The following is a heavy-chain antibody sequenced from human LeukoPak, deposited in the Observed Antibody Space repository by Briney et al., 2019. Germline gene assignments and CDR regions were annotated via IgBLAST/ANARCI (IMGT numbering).Heavy chain of an antibody. CDR1: GFTFSSYA. CDR2: ISGSGGST. CDR3: AKIVVVVAATHDAFDT. D-gene: IGHD2-15*01. V-gene: IGHV3-23*01. Sequence: GGSLRLSCAASGFTFSSYAMSWVRQAPGKGLEWVSAISGSGGSTYYADSVKGRFTISRDNSKNTLYLQMNSLRAEDTAVYYCAKIVVVVAATHDAFDTWGQGTMVTVSS. J-gene: IGHJ3*02.